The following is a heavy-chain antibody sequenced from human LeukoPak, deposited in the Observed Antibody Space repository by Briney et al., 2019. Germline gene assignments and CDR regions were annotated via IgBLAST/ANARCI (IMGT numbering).Heavy chain of an antibody. J-gene: IGHJ4*02. D-gene: IGHD3-10*01. CDR2: ISRRASGATT. CDR3: TRPIYGSASYYFDY. Sequence: GGSLRLSCTASGFNFGGYYVSWVRQAPGKGLEWVSLISRRASGATTESAASGQGRFTISRDDSKSSAYLQMNSLETADTAVYYCTRPIYGSASYYFDYWGQGTLVTVSS. CDR1: GFNFGGYY. V-gene: IGHV3-49*04.